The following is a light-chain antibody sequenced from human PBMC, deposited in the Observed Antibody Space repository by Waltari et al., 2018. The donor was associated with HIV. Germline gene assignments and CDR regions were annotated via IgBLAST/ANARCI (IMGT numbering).Light chain of an antibody. CDR3: QQLNSYAIT. J-gene: IGKJ5*01. Sequence: DLQWTQSPSFLSASVGDRVTITCRASQGISSYLAWYQQKPGKAPKLLIYAASTLQSGVPSRFSGSGSGTEFTLTISSLQPEDFATYYCQQLNSYAITFGQGTRLEIK. CDR1: QGISSY. CDR2: AAS. V-gene: IGKV1-9*01.